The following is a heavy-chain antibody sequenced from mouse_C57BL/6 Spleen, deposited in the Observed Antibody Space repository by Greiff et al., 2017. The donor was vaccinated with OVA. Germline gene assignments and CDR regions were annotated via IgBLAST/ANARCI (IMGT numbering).Heavy chain of an antibody. CDR3: ARGDYPDY. CDR2: ISYSGST. V-gene: IGHV3-8*01. J-gene: IGHJ2*01. Sequence: EVQLQQSGPGLAKPSPTLSLSCSATGYSITSDYWNWIRKFPGHKLEYMGYISYSGSTSYKPSLNSRISITRDTSKNQYYLQVNSVTTEDTAAYYCARGDYPDYWGQGTTLTVSS. CDR1: GYSITSDY.